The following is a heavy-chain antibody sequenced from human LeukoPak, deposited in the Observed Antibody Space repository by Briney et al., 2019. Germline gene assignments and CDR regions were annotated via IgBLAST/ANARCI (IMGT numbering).Heavy chain of an antibody. D-gene: IGHD4-11*01. J-gene: IGHJ4*02. Sequence: SETLSLTCAVSGYSINSDYYWGWIRQPPGKGLEWIGTIYHRGNTYYNPSLNSRVSISVDTSKNQFSLRLSSVTAADTAMYYCARETVTTTWFDYWGQGTLVTVSS. CDR1: GYSINSDYY. V-gene: IGHV4-38-2*02. CDR2: IYHRGNT. CDR3: ARETVTTTWFDY.